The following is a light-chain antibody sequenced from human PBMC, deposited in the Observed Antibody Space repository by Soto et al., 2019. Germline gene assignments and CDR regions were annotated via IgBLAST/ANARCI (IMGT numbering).Light chain of an antibody. V-gene: IGKV1-5*03. Sequence: DIQMTQSPSTLSGSVGDRVTITCRASQTISSWLAWYQQKPGKAPKLLIYKASTLKSGVPSRFSSSGSGTEFTLTISSLQPDDFATYYCQHYNGHSQTFGQGTKVEIK. J-gene: IGKJ1*01. CDR1: QTISSW. CDR2: KAS. CDR3: QHYNGHSQT.